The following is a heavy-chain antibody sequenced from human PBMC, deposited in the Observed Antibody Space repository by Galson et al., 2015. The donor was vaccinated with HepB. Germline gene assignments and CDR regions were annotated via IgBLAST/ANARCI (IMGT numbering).Heavy chain of an antibody. CDR1: GGTFSSNA. CDR3: ARDSSLGGLDDAFDI. V-gene: IGHV1-69*13. Sequence: SVKVSCKASGGTFSSNAISWVRQAPGQGLEWMGGIIPIFGTANYAQKFQSSVTITADESTSTAYMELSSLRSEDTAVYYCARDSSLGGLDDAFDIWGQGTMVTVSS. D-gene: IGHD3-16*01. CDR2: IIPIFGTA. J-gene: IGHJ3*02.